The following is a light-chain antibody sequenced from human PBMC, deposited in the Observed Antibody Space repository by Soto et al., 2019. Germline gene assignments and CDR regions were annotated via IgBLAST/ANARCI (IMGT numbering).Light chain of an antibody. CDR1: SSDVGRYNY. J-gene: IGLJ2*01. V-gene: IGLV2-14*01. CDR3: ASYTATTTVI. Sequence: QSALTQPASVSGSPGQSITISCTGTSSDVGRYNYVSWYQQHPGKAPKVMIYEVSNRPSGVSDRFSGSKSVNTASLTISGLQPEDEADYYCASYTATTTVIFGGGTKLTVL. CDR2: EVS.